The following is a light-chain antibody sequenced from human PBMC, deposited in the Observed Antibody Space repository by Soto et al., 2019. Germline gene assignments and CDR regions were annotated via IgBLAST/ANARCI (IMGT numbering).Light chain of an antibody. CDR2: GAS. CDR1: RSVTSNY. CDR3: QQYASSPFT. Sequence: EIVLTQSPGTLSLSPGERATLSCRASRSVTSNYLGWYQQKPGQAPRLLIYGASSRATGIPDRFSGSGSGTDFTLTVSRLEPEYFALYYCQQYASSPFTFGQGTKLE. V-gene: IGKV3-20*01. J-gene: IGKJ2*01.